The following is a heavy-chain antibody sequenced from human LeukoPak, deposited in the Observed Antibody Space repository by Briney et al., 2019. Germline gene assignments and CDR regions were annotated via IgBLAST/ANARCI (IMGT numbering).Heavy chain of an antibody. CDR2: IDPNSGGP. V-gene: IGHV1-2*02. CDR1: GYTFTDYY. CDR3: ARELKKTAY. J-gene: IGHJ4*02. D-gene: IGHD1-14*01. Sequence: ASVKVSSKASGYTFTDYYVKWVRQAPGQGLEWMGWIDPNSGGPYYAQKFKVRVTITRDTSITTVYMELSRLRSDDTAVYYCARELKKTAYWGQGTLVTVSS.